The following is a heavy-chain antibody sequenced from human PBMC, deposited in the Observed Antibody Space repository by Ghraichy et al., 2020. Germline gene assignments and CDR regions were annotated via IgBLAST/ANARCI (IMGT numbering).Heavy chain of an antibody. D-gene: IGHD2-15*01. J-gene: IGHJ6*02. CDR3: ARAEIGYCSGGSCPFTYGMDV. CDR1: GDSVSSNSAA. V-gene: IGHV6-1*01. CDR2: TYYRSKWYN. Sequence: SQTLSLTCAISGDSVSSNSAAWNWIRQSPSRGLEWLGRTYYRSKWYNDYAVSVKSRITINPDTSKNQFSLQLNSVTPEDTAVYYCARAEIGYCSGGSCPFTYGMDVWGQGTTVTVSS.